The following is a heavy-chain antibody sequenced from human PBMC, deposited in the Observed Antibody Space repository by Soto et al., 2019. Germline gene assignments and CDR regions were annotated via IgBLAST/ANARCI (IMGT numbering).Heavy chain of an antibody. Sequence: PGGSLRLSCAASGFTFDDYAMHWVRQAPGKGLEWVSGISWNSGSMGYADSVKGRFTISRDNAKNSLYLQMNSLRAEDTALYYCAKEWSYDILTGYYDYWGQGTLVTVSS. D-gene: IGHD3-9*01. V-gene: IGHV3-9*01. CDR3: AKEWSYDILTGYYDY. J-gene: IGHJ4*02. CDR2: ISWNSGSM. CDR1: GFTFDDYA.